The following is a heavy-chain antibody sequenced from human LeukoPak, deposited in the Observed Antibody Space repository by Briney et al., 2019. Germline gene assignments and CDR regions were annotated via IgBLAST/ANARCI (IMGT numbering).Heavy chain of an antibody. CDR1: GPSISSRGYY. CDR3: ARVRGDYTFDY. Sequence: SQTLSLTSTLSGPSISSRGYYWNWIREHPVKGLEWIGYIYYSGSTYYNPSLKSRVTISVDTSKNQFSLKLSSVTAADTAVYYCARVRGDYTFDYWGQGTLVTVSS. CDR2: IYYSGST. V-gene: IGHV4-31*03. D-gene: IGHD4-17*01. J-gene: IGHJ4*02.